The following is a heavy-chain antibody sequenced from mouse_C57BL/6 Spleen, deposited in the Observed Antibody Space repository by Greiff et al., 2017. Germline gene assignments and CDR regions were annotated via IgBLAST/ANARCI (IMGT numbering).Heavy chain of an antibody. D-gene: IGHD1-1*01. CDR2: SRNKANDYTT. CDR1: GFTFSDFY. CDR3: ARVRGTGVYAMDY. V-gene: IGHV7-1*01. J-gene: IGHJ4*01. Sequence: DVKLVESGGGLVQSGRSLRLSCATSGFTFSDFYMEWVRQAPGKGLEWIAASRNKANDYTTEYSAAVKGRFIVSRDTSQSILYLQMNALRAEDTAIYYCARVRGTGVYAMDYWGQGTSVTVSS.